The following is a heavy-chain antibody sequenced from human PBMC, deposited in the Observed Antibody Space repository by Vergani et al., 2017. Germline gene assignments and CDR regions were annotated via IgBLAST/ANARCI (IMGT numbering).Heavy chain of an antibody. CDR3: ARDRSEQWLAPGPPDY. J-gene: IGHJ4*02. Sequence: QVQLVESGGGLVKPGGSLRLSCAASGFTFSDYYMSWIRQAPGKGLEWVSYISSSSSYTNYADSVKGRFTISRDNAKKSLYLQMNSLRAEDTAVYYCARDRSEQWLAPGPPDYWGQGTLVTVSS. V-gene: IGHV3-11*06. CDR2: ISSSSSYT. D-gene: IGHD6-19*01. CDR1: GFTFSDYY.